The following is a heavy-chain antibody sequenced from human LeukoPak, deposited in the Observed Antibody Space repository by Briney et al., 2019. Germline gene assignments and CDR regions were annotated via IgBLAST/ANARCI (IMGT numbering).Heavy chain of an antibody. J-gene: IGHJ4*02. V-gene: IGHV3-48*03. D-gene: IGHD2-21*01. CDR1: GFILSDYE. Sequence: GGFLRLSCGASGFILSDYEVNWVRQAPGKGLEWIAYIDTSGNSKFHADSLKGRFTISRDNAKNSVFLQMDSLRAEDTAVYYCARETINCGGDCFDYWGQGTLVTVSS. CDR3: ARETINCGGDCFDY. CDR2: IDTSGNSK.